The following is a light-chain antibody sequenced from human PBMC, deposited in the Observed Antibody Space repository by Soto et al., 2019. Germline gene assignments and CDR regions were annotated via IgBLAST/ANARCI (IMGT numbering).Light chain of an antibody. V-gene: IGKV1-5*03. CDR1: QSISSW. J-gene: IGKJ2*01. Sequence: DIQMTQSPSTLSASVGDRVTITCRASQSISSWLAWYQQKPGKAPKLLIYKASNLESGLPSRFSGSGSGTELILTNSSLQPGDFTSYFCQHYNNEYTVGEGTKLEIK. CDR3: QHYNNEYT. CDR2: KAS.